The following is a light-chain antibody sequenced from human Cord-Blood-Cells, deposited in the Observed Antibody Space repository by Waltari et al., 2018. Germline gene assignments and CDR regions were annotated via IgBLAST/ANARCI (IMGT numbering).Light chain of an antibody. CDR1: NIGSKS. Sequence: SYVLTQPPSVSVAPGKTARITCGGNNIGSKSVHWYQQKPGPAPVVVIYYDSDRPSGIPERFSGSNSGNTATLTISRVEAGDEADYYCQVWDSSSDHRVFGGGTKLTVL. CDR2: YDS. J-gene: IGLJ3*02. CDR3: QVWDSSSDHRV. V-gene: IGLV3-21*04.